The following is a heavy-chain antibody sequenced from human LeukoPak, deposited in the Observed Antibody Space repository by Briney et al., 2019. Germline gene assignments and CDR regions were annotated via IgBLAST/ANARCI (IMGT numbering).Heavy chain of an antibody. D-gene: IGHD2-2*02. CDR3: ARDGESRFYTYYYYMDV. Sequence: ASVKVSCKASGCTFTGYYMHWVRQAPGQVLEWMGWINPNSGGTNYAQKFQGRVTMTRDTSISTAYMELSRLRSDDTAVYYCARDGESRFYTYYYYMDVWGRGTTVTVSS. CDR1: GCTFTGYY. J-gene: IGHJ6*03. V-gene: IGHV1-2*02. CDR2: INPNSGGT.